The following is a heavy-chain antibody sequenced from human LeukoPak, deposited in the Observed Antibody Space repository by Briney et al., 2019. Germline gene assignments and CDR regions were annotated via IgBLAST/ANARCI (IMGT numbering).Heavy chain of an antibody. CDR3: ARQRSGWSYDAFDI. D-gene: IGHD6-19*01. Sequence: ASVKVSCKASGYTFTGYHMHWVRQAPGQGLEWMGRINPNSGGTNYAQKFQGRVTMTRDTSISTAYMELGRLRSDDTAVYYCARQRSGWSYDAFDIWGQGTMVTVSS. J-gene: IGHJ3*02. CDR1: GYTFTGYH. V-gene: IGHV1-2*06. CDR2: INPNSGGT.